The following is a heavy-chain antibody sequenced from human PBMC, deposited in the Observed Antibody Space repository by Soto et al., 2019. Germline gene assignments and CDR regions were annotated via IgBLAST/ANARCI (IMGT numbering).Heavy chain of an antibody. J-gene: IGHJ4*02. Sequence: XSLKDSCKASGYAFTSYYMDWVRQAPGQGLEWMGIINPSGGSTSYAQKFQGRATMTRDTSTSTVYMELSSLRSEDTAVYYCARGLTTGGYFDFRGQGTLVTVSS. CDR2: INPSGGST. CDR1: GYAFTSYY. V-gene: IGHV1-46*01. CDR3: ARGLTTGGYFDF. D-gene: IGHD4-4*01.